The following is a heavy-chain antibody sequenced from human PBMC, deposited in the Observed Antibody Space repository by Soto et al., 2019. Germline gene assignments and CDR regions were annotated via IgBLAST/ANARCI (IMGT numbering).Heavy chain of an antibody. CDR2: ISTDKGKT. CDR1: GYTFTRFG. Sequence: GPEVKKPGASVKVSCKTSGYTFTRFGISWVRQAPGQGLEWMGWISTDKGKTNYAQKFQGRVTMTTDTSTSTAYMELRSLRSDDTAVYYCXTRSXAFDYWGQGTLVTVSS. CDR3: XTRSXAFDY. J-gene: IGHJ4*02. V-gene: IGHV1-18*01.